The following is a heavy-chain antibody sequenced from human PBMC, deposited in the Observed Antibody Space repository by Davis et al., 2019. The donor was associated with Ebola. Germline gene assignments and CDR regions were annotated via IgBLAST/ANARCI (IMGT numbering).Heavy chain of an antibody. Sequence: GESLKISCVASGFTFSTYTLHWARQAPGKGLEWVAVISYDGSNQYYADSVKGRFTISRDNSKNTLYLQMNSLRIEDTSVYYCARDLTFGGQLGPGDYWGQGTPVTVSS. CDR1: GFTFSTYT. D-gene: IGHD3-16*01. CDR2: ISYDGSNQ. CDR3: ARDLTFGGQLGPGDY. V-gene: IGHV3-30-3*01. J-gene: IGHJ4*02.